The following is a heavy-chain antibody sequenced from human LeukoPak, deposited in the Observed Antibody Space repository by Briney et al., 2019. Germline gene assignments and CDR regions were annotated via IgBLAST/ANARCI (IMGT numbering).Heavy chain of an antibody. J-gene: IGHJ3*02. V-gene: IGHV3-11*01. Sequence: GGSLRLSCAASGFTFSDYYMSWIRQAPGKGLEWVSYISSSGSTIYYADSVKGRFTISRDNAKNSLYLQMNSLRAEDTAVYYCARDSRPDIVVTDAFDIWGQGTMVTVSS. CDR3: ARDSRPDIVVTDAFDI. D-gene: IGHD2-2*01. CDR2: ISSSGSTI. CDR1: GFTFSDYY.